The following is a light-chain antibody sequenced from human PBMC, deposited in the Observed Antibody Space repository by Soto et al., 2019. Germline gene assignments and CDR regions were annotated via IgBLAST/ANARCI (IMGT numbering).Light chain of an antibody. Sequence: SVLTQPASGSGSPGQSITISCTGTSSDVGSYNLVSWYQQHPGKAPKLMIYEGSKRPSGVSNRFSGSKSGNTASLTISGLQAEDEADYYCCSYAGSSTEVFGTGTKVTVL. V-gene: IGLV2-23*01. CDR3: CSYAGSSTEV. CDR2: EGS. CDR1: SSDVGSYNL. J-gene: IGLJ1*01.